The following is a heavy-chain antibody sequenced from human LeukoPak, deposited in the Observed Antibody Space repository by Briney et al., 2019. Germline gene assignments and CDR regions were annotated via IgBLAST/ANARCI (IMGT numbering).Heavy chain of an antibody. J-gene: IGHJ5*02. D-gene: IGHD4-23*01. CDR3: ARVRDYGGNWFDP. Sequence: GGSLRLSCAASGFTFSSYAIHWVRQAPGKGLEWVALISYDGGDKYYANSVKGRITISRDNSKSTVYLQMNSLRAEDTAVYYCARVRDYGGNWFDPWGQGTLVTVSS. CDR1: GFTFSSYA. CDR2: ISYDGGDK. V-gene: IGHV3-30-3*01.